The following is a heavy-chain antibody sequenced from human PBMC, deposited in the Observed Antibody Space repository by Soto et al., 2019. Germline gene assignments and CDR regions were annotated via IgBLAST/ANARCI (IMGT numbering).Heavy chain of an antibody. D-gene: IGHD5-18*01. CDR3: AKSRIQGWTKGLYDH. CDR2: ISESGDST. V-gene: IGHV3-23*01. Sequence: GGSLRLSCVTSGFTFNNFGMKWVRQAPGKGLEWVSSISESGDSTSYAESVRGRFTISRDDSKNKLYLQMNSLRAEDTAVYSCAKSRIQGWTKGLYDHWGQGTLVTVSS. CDR1: GFTFNNFG. J-gene: IGHJ4*02.